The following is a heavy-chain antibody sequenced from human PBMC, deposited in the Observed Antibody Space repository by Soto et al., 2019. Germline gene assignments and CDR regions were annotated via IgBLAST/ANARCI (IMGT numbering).Heavy chain of an antibody. Sequence: EVQLVESGGGLVQPGGSLRLSCAASGFTFSSYAMHWVRQAPGKGLEYVSAISSNGGSTYYANSVKGRFTISRDKSKNTLYIQMGSLRAEDMAVYYCARRDGYNFDYWGQGTLVTVSS. CDR1: GFTFSSYA. D-gene: IGHD5-12*01. V-gene: IGHV3-64*01. CDR2: ISSNGGST. J-gene: IGHJ4*02. CDR3: ARRDGYNFDY.